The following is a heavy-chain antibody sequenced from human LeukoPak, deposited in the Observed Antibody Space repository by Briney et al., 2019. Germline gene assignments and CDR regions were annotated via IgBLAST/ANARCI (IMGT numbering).Heavy chain of an antibody. Sequence: SETLSLTCTVSRASIRTYFYSWGRQPPGKGLEWIGFIHYSGHTKSDDSLKTRVTISIDTSKNQFSLRLTSVTAADTAVYYCARESAGGSQHNLFDPWGQGTLVIVSS. CDR3: ARESAGGSQHNLFDP. CDR1: RASIRTYF. V-gene: IGHV4-59*12. CDR2: IHYSGHT. D-gene: IGHD2-15*01. J-gene: IGHJ5*02.